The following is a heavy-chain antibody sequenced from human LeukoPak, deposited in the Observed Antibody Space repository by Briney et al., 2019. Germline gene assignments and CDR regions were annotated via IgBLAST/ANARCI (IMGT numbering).Heavy chain of an antibody. CDR2: ISYDGSNK. CDR3: ARDLADPYDP. V-gene: IGHV3-30-3*01. J-gene: IGHJ5*02. Sequence: GGSLRLSCAASGFTFSSYAMHWVRQAPGKGLEWVAVISYDGSNKYYADSVKGRFTISRDNSKNTLYLQMNSLRAEDTAVYYCARDLADPYDPWGQGTLVTVSS. CDR1: GFTFSSYA.